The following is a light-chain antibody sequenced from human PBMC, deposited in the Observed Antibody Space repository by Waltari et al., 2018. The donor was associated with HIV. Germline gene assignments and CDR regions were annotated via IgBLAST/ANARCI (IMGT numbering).Light chain of an antibody. CDR3: QQHNSFPIT. J-gene: IGKJ4*01. Sequence: DIQMTQSPSTLSASVGDRVTLICRASEGIGSDLAWFQQKRDKAPKRLIFAGSTLQSGVPLRFSGSGSGTQFTLTISSLQPEDFATYFCQQHNSFPITFGGGTKV. CDR1: EGIGSD. V-gene: IGKV1-17*01. CDR2: AGS.